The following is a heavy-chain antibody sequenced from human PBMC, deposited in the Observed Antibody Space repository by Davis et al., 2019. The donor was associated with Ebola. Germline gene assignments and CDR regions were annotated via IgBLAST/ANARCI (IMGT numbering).Heavy chain of an antibody. Sequence: PGGSLRLSCAASGFTFSGSAMHWVRQASGKGLEWVGRIRSKANSYATAYAASVKGRFTISRDDSKNTAYLQMNSLKTEDTAVYYCTRHVYCSGGSCLFDYWGQGTLVTVFS. J-gene: IGHJ4*02. CDR1: GFTFSGSA. V-gene: IGHV3-73*01. D-gene: IGHD2-15*01. CDR2: IRSKANSYAT. CDR3: TRHVYCSGGSCLFDY.